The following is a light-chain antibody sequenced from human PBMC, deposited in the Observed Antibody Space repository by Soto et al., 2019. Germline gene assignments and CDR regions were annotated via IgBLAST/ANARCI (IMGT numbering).Light chain of an antibody. CDR1: QSISSY. V-gene: IGKV1-39*01. Sequence: DIQMTQSPSSLSASVGDRVTITCRASQSISSYLNWYQQKPGKAPKLLIYAASSLQSGVPSRFSGSGSGTDFTLTISSLQPEDFVTYYCQHEAFGQGTKVEIK. J-gene: IGKJ1*01. CDR2: AAS. CDR3: QHEA.